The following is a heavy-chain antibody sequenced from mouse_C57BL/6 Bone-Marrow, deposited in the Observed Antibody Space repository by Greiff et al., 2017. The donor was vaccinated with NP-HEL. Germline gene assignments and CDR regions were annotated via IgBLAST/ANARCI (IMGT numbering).Heavy chain of an antibody. CDR2: INPSNGGT. D-gene: IGHD1-1*01. CDR3: AAITTVVARYFDV. J-gene: IGHJ1*03. V-gene: IGHV1-53*01. CDR1: GYTFTSYW. Sequence: QVQLQQSGTELVKPGASVKLSCKASGYTFTSYWMHWVKQRPGQGLEWIGNINPSNGGTNYNEKFKSKATLTVDKSSSTAYMQLSSLTSEDSAVYYCAAITTVVARYFDVWGTGTTVTVSS.